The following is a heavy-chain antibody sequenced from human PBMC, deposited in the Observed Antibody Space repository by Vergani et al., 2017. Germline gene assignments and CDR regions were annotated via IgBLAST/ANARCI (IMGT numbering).Heavy chain of an antibody. CDR1: GSTFSHYS. Sequence: EVQLVESGGGLVKPGGSLRLSCVVSGSTFSHYSMNWVRQAPGKGLEWVSAISGSGGSTYYADSVKGRFTISRDNSKNTLYLQMNSLRAEDTAVYYCAKPNYDFWSGFDYWGQGTLVTVSS. CDR2: ISGSGGST. V-gene: IGHV3-23*04. CDR3: AKPNYDFWSGFDY. J-gene: IGHJ4*02. D-gene: IGHD3-3*01.